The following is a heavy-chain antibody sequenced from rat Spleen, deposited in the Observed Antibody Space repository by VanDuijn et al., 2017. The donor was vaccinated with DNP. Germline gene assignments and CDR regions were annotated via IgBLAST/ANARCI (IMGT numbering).Heavy chain of an antibody. J-gene: IGHJ2*01. CDR1: GFTFSVYN. V-gene: IGHV5S10*01. D-gene: IGHD1-4*01. CDR2: ILYDGNNF. Sequence: EVQLVESGGGLVQPGRSLKLSCAASGFTFSVYNMAWVRQLPTKRLEWVATILYDGNNFYYGDSVKGRFTGSRDNAKSTLYLQMDSLRSEDTATYYCTTESAGLRVWDYWGQGVMGTVSS. CDR3: TTESAGLRVWDY.